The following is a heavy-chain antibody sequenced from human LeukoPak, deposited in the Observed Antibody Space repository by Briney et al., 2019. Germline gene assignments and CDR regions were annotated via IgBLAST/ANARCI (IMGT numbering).Heavy chain of an antibody. CDR3: AREVAAQYYFDY. V-gene: IGHV4-39*07. D-gene: IGHD6-13*01. CDR2: IYYSGST. CDR1: GGSISSSSYY. J-gene: IGHJ4*02. Sequence: KASETLSLTCTVSGGSISSSSYYWGWIRQPPGKGLEWIGSIYYSGSTYYNPSLKSRVTISVDTSKNQFSLKLSSVTAADTAVYYCAREVAAQYYFDYWGQGTLVTVSS.